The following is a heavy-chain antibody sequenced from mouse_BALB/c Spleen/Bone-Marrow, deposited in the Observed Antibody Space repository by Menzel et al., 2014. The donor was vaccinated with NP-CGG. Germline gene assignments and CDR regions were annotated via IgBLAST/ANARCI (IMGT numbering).Heavy chain of an antibody. CDR2: IYYSGAI. CDR1: GISITTGNYR. CDR3: ARDGNYAMDY. D-gene: IGHD1-1*02. J-gene: IGHJ4*01. Sequence: EVKVVESGPGLVKPSQTVSLTCTVTGISITTGNYRWSWIRQFPGNKLEWIGYIYYSGAITYNPSLTSRTTITRDTSKNQFFLEMNSLTAEDTATYYCARDGNYAMDYWGQGTSVTVSS. V-gene: IGHV3-5*02.